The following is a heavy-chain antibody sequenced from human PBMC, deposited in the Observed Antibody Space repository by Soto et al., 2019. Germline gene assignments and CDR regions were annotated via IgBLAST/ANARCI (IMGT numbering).Heavy chain of an antibody. CDR2: IYYSGST. V-gene: IGHV4-39*01. J-gene: IGHJ6*03. CDR3: ARRDPVGLGGVVICDNYMNG. CDR1: GGSISSSSYY. Sequence: SETLSLTCTVSGGSISSSSYYWGWIRQPPGKGLEWIGSIYYSGSTYYNPSLKSRVTISVDTSKNQFSLKLSSVTAADTAVYYCARRDPVGLGGVVICDNYMNGWGEGNTVAVSS. D-gene: IGHD3-3*01.